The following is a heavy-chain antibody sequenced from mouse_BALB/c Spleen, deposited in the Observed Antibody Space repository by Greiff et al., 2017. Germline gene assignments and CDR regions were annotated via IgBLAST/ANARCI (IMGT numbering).Heavy chain of an antibody. J-gene: IGHJ2*01. CDR1: GYAFSSYW. Sequence: VQVVESGAELVRPGSSVKISCKASGYAFSSYWMNWVKQRPGQGLEWIGQIYPGDGDTNYNGKFKGKATLTADKSSSTAYMQLSSLTSEDSAVYFCASLLWLRRGDYFDYWGQGTTLTVSS. CDR3: ASLLWLRRGDYFDY. V-gene: IGHV1-80*01. CDR2: IYPGDGDT. D-gene: IGHD2-2*01.